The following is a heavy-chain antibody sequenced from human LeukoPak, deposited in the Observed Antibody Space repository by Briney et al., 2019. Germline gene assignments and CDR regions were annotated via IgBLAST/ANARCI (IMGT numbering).Heavy chain of an antibody. V-gene: IGHV1-46*01. D-gene: IGHD6-13*01. CDR2: INPTGGST. Sequence: ASVKVSCKASGYTFISFYIHWVRQAPGQGLEWTGIINPTGGSTNYAQKFQGRITMTRDTSASTVYMELSSLRSDDTAVYFCARNLAAGDYWGQGTLVTVSS. CDR3: ARNLAAGDY. J-gene: IGHJ4*02. CDR1: GYTFISFY.